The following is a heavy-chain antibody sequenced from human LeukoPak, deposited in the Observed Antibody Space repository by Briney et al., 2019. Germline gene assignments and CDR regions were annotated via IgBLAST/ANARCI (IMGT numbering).Heavy chain of an antibody. CDR3: ARHSWHYDLWSGYPATNIDY. D-gene: IGHD3-3*01. Sequence: TPSETLSLTCTVSGGSISSSSYYWGWIRQPPGKGLEWIGSIYYSGSTYYNPSLKSRVTISVDTSKNQFSLKLSSVTAADTAVYYCARHSWHYDLWSGYPATNIDYWGQGTLVTVSS. J-gene: IGHJ4*02. CDR2: IYYSGST. CDR1: GGSISSSSYY. V-gene: IGHV4-39*01.